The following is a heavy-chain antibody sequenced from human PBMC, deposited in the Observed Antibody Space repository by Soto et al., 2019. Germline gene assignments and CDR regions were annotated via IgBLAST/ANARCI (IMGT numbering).Heavy chain of an antibody. CDR2: ISWNSGNI. CDR1: GFTFDNYA. CDR3: ARSWGLYCSSSRCYSPWFDP. Sequence: EVHLMESGGGWVQPGRSLRLSCAASGFTFDNYAMHWVRQAPGKGLEWVSGISWNSGNIGYADSVKGRFTIARDNAKTSLYLEMNSLRAEDTAVYYCARSWGLYCSSSRCYSPWFDPWGRGTLVTVSS. V-gene: IGHV3-9*01. D-gene: IGHD2-2*02. J-gene: IGHJ5*02.